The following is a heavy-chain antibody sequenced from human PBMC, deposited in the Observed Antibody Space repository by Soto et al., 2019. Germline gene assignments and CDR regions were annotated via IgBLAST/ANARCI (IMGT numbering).Heavy chain of an antibody. CDR2: IYGSGRGI. Sequence: GGSLRLSCTASGLPHSSFAMMWVRQAPGKGLECVSGIYGSGRGIEYADTVKGRFTISRDNSKNTVYLQMTDLRADDTAVYYCAKDAVYNDGLWLMDHWGQGTQVTVSS. V-gene: IGHV3-23*05. CDR3: AKDAVYNDGLWLMDH. J-gene: IGHJ4*02. CDR1: GLPHSSFA. D-gene: IGHD2-21*01.